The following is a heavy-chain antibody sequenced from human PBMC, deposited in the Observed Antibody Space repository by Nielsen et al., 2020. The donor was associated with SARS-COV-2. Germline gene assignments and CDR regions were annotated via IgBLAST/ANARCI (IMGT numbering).Heavy chain of an antibody. CDR1: GGNFSSYP. V-gene: IGHV1-69*06. CDR2: IIPIFATP. J-gene: IGHJ4*02. D-gene: IGHD6-19*01. Sequence: SVKVSCKASGGNFSSYPVSWVRQAPGQGLEWMRGIIPIFATPNYAQRFQGRVTITADKSTSTAYLHLSGLRSEDTAVYYCARRIAVTGVAFDYWGQGTLVTVSS. CDR3: ARRIAVTGVAFDY.